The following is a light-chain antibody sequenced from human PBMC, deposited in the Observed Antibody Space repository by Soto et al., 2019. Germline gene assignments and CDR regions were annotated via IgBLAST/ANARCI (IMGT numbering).Light chain of an antibody. J-gene: IGKJ2*01. V-gene: IGKV1-5*01. CDR3: QQYNTYSRT. CDR1: QSISSW. Sequence: DIQMTQSPSTLSASVGDRVTITCRASQSISSWLAWYQQKPGKAPKLLIYDASSLESGVPSRFSGSGSGTEFTLTNRRPQPYDFSTYYCQQYNTYSRTFGQGTKLEIK. CDR2: DAS.